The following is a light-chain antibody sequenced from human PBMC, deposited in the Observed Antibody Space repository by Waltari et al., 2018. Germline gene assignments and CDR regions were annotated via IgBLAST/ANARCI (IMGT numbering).Light chain of an antibody. J-gene: IGKJ4*01. CDR1: QSVSSN. CDR3: QQYKNWPLRT. Sequence: EIVMTQSPATLSVSPGERATLSCRASQSVSSNLAWYPQKPGQAPRLLSYGASTTATGIPARFSGSGSGTEVTLTSSSLQSEGFAGYYCQQYKNWPLRTLGGGTKVEIK. V-gene: IGKV3-15*01. CDR2: GAS.